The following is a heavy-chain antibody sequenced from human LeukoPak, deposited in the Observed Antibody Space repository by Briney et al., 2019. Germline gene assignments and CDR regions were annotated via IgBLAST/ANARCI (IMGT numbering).Heavy chain of an antibody. V-gene: IGHV1-2*02. CDR2: INPNSGDT. J-gene: IGHJ4*02. CDR1: GYTFTGYF. Sequence: ASVKVSCKASGYTFTGYFMHWVRQAPGQGLEWMGWINPNSGDTNYAQKFQGRVTITADESTSTAYMELSSLRSEDTAVYYCARLGPDYYDSRRGALDYWGQGTLVTVSS. CDR3: ARLGPDYYDSRRGALDY. D-gene: IGHD3-22*01.